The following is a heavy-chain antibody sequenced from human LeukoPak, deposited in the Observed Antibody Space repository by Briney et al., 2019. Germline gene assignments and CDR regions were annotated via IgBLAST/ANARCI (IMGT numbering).Heavy chain of an antibody. J-gene: IGHJ5*02. V-gene: IGHV1-2*02. CDR3: ARALGETYCSGGICSNWFDP. CDR1: GYTFTGYY. Sequence: WASVKVSCKASGYTFTGYYMHWVRQAPGQGLEWMGWINPNSGGTNYAQKFQGRVTMTRDTSISTAYMELSRLRSDDTAVYYCARALGETYCSGGICSNWFDPLGQGTLVTVSS. D-gene: IGHD2-15*01. CDR2: INPNSGGT.